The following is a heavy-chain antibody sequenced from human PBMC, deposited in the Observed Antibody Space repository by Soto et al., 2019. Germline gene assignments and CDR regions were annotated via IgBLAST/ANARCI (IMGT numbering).Heavy chain of an antibody. V-gene: IGHV1-69*01. Sequence: QVQLVQSGAEVKKPGSSVKVSCKASGGTFSSYAISWVRQAPGQGREWMGGIIPIFGTANYAQKFQGRVTITADESTSTAYMELRRRRSEDTAVYYCARPAGVVEMAAYFDYWGQGTLVTVSS. D-gene: IGHD2-15*01. CDR2: IIPIFGTA. J-gene: IGHJ4*02. CDR1: GGTFSSYA. CDR3: ARPAGVVEMAAYFDY.